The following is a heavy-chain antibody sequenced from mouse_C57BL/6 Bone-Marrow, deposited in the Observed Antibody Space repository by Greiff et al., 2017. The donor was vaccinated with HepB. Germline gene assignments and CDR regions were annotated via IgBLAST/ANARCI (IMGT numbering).Heavy chain of an antibody. V-gene: IGHV1-75*01. J-gene: IGHJ2*01. D-gene: IGHD2-3*01. CDR1: GYTFTDYY. CDR3: ASIGGYSGDY. CDR2: IFPGSGRT. Sequence: VQLKESGPELVKPGASVKISCKASGYTFTDYYINWVKQRPGQGLEWIGWIFPGSGRTYYNEKFKGKATRTVDKSSSTAYMLLSSLTSEDSAVYFCASIGGYSGDYWGQGTTLTVSS.